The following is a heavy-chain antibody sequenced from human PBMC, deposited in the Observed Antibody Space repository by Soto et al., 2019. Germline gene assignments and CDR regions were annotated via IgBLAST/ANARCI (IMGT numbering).Heavy chain of an antibody. CDR3: AKVYDSSGYYYGTPYHHYYMDV. D-gene: IGHD3-22*01. V-gene: IGHV1-46*01. CDR1: GYTFIRYY. Sequence: ASVKVSCKAFGYTFIRYYMHWVRQAPGQGLEWMGIIDPSGGSTTYAQKFQGRVTMTRDTSATTVYMELSSLRSEDTAVYYCAKVYDSSGYYYGTPYHHYYMDVWG. CDR2: IDPSGGST. J-gene: IGHJ6*03.